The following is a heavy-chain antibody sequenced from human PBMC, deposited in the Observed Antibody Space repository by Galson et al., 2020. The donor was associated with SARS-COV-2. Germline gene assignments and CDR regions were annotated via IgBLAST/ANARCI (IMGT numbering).Heavy chain of an antibody. CDR2: IDWDDDK. Sequence: SGPTLVKPTQTLTLTCTFSGFSLSTSGMCVSWIRQPPGKALEWLARIDWDDDKYYSTSLKTRLTISKDTSKNQVVLTMTNMDPVDTATYYCARGIGYCSSTSWSDYYYYGMDVWGQGTTVTVSS. J-gene: IGHJ6*02. D-gene: IGHD2-2*01. CDR1: GFSLSTSGMC. V-gene: IGHV2-70*11. CDR3: ARGIGYCSSTSWSDYYYYGMDV.